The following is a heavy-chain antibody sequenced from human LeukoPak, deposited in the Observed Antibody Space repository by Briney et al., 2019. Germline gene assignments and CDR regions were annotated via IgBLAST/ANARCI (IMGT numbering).Heavy chain of an antibody. D-gene: IGHD6-19*01. CDR1: GFTFSSYW. Sequence: GGSLRLSCAASGFTFSSYWMSWVRQAPGKGLEWVAFIRYDGSNKYYADSVKGRFTITRDNSKNTLYLQMNSLRAEDTGVYFCAKHGRWGVVAGSYSDAIDISGERRIPTVS. J-gene: IGHJ3*02. CDR2: IRYDGSNK. CDR3: AKHGRWGVVAGSYSDAIDI. V-gene: IGHV3-30*02.